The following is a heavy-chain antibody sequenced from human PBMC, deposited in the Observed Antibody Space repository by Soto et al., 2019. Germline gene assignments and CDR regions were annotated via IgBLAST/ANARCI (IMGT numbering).Heavy chain of an antibody. D-gene: IGHD4-17*01. CDR2: IYPVDSDT. Sequence: GESLTISCKGSGYSFSIYWIGWVRQMPGKGLEWMGVIYPVDSDTRYSPSFQGQVTISVDKSMNTAYLQWSSLQASDTGIYFCARQDGDGLFYFDYWGQGTPVTVSS. V-gene: IGHV5-51*01. J-gene: IGHJ4*02. CDR1: GYSFSIYW. CDR3: ARQDGDGLFYFDY.